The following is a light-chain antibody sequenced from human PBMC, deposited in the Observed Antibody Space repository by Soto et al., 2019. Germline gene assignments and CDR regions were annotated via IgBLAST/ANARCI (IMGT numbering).Light chain of an antibody. CDR3: QQYGSSPQT. J-gene: IGKJ1*01. CDR1: QSVLYSSNNKNY. V-gene: IGKV4-1*01. CDR2: WAS. Sequence: DIVMTQSPDSLAVSLGERATINCKSSQSVLYSSNNKNYLAWYQQKAGQPPKLLIYWASTRESGVPDRFSGSGSGTDFTLTISRLEPEDFAVYYCQQYGSSPQTFGQGTKVDIK.